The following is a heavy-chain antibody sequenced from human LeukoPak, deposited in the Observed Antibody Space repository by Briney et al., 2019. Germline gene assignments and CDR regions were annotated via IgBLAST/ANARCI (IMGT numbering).Heavy chain of an antibody. D-gene: IGHD3-22*01. J-gene: IGHJ4*02. V-gene: IGHV3-74*01. CDR1: GFTFSSYW. Sequence: GGPLRLSCAASGFTFSSYWMHWVRQAPGKGLVWVSRINSDGSSTSYADSVKGRFTISRDNAKNTLYLQMNSLRAEDTAVYYCARAVYYYDSSGYYEKPLFDYWGQGTLVTVSS. CDR2: INSDGSST. CDR3: ARAVYYYDSSGYYEKPLFDY.